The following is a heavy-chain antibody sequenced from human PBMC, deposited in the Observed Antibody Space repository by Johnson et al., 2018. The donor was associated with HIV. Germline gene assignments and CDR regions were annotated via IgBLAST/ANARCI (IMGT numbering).Heavy chain of an antibody. CDR2: INWNGGST. J-gene: IGHJ3*02. Sequence: QVQLVESGGGVVQPGRSLRLSCAASGFTFSSYAMHWVRQAPGKGLEWVSGINWNGGSTGYADSVKGRFTISRDNSKNTLYLQMNSLRAEDTAVYYCAKGFFELDDAFDMWGRGTMVSVSS. CDR3: AKGFFELDDAFDM. V-gene: IGHV3-NL1*01. CDR1: GFTFSSYA. D-gene: IGHD3/OR15-3a*01.